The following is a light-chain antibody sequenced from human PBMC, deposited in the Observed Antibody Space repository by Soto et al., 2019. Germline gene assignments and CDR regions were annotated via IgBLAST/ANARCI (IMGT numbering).Light chain of an antibody. Sequence: PGQRATLSCRASVSVRTDLAWYQQKPGQAPRLLIYAASNRATGIPARFSGSGSGTDFTLSISSLQPEDFATYYCQQTHSLPLSFGPGTRLEIK. J-gene: IGKJ5*01. CDR1: VSVRTD. V-gene: IGKV3-11*01. CDR2: AAS. CDR3: QQTHSLPLS.